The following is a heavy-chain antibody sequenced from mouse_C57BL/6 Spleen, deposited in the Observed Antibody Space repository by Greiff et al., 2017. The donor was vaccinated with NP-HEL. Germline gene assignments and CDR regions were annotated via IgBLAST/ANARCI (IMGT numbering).Heavy chain of an antibody. D-gene: IGHD1-1*01. CDR1: GYTFTSYG. V-gene: IGHV1-81*01. J-gene: IGHJ1*03. Sequence: LQESGAELARPGASVKLSCKASGYTFTSYGISWVKQRTGQGLEWIGEIYPRSGNTYYNEKFKGKATLTADKSSSTAYMELRSLTSEDSAVYFCARRDNPLYYYGSSYWYFDVWGTGTTVTVSS. CDR3: ARRDNPLYYYGSSYWYFDV. CDR2: IYPRSGNT.